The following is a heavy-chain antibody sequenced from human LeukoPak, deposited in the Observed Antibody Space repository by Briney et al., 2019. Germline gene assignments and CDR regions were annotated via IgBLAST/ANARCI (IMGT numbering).Heavy chain of an antibody. CDR1: GFSIRNYW. CDR2: TKPDGSAE. Sequence: GSLRLSCAASGFSIRNYWMGCFRQAAGKGRVGVANTKPDGSAEYYADSVRGRFTASRDNANNLLYLQMNRLRAEDTAVYYCARDGGLHTNFDYWGQGTLLTVSS. V-gene: IGHV3-7*01. D-gene: IGHD2-15*01. CDR3: ARDGGLHTNFDY. J-gene: IGHJ4*02.